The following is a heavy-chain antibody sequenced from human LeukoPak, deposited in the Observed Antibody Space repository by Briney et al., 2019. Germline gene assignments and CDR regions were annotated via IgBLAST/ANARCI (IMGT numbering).Heavy chain of an antibody. CDR3: ARGYTYGDY. J-gene: IGHJ4*02. V-gene: IGHV1-46*01. CDR2: INPSSGST. Sequence: ASAKVSCKASGYTFTSYYIHWVRQAPGQGLEWMGIINPSSGSTSYAQNFQGRVTMTRDTSSSTVYMELSSLRSEDTAVYYCARGYTYGDYWGQGTLVTVSS. D-gene: IGHD5-18*01. CDR1: GYTFTSYY.